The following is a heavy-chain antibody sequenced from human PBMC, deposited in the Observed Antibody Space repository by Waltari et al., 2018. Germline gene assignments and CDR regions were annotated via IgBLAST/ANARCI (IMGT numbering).Heavy chain of an antibody. Sequence: EGQLVESGGDLVQPGGSLRLSCAASALTFSTYWMHWVRQAPGKGLVWVARINPDGRTTTYADSVRGPFSISRDNAKNTLYLQMNSLTVEDTAVYFCARSMNYGPDYWGRGTLVTVSS. CDR1: ALTFSTYW. CDR2: INPDGRTT. CDR3: ARSMNYGPDY. D-gene: IGHD3-10*01. J-gene: IGHJ4*02. V-gene: IGHV3-74*01.